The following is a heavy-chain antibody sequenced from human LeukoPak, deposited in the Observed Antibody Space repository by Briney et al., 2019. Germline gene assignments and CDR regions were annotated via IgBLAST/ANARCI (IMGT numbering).Heavy chain of an antibody. CDR1: GGSFSGYY. D-gene: IGHD6-13*01. J-gene: IGHJ6*02. CDR3: AGCIAAAGRDYYYYGMDV. CDR2: INHSGST. Sequence: SETLSLTCAVYGGSFSGYYWSWIRQPPGKGLEWIGEINHSGSTNYNPSLKSRVTISVGTSKNQFSLKLSSVTAADTAVYYCAGCIAAAGRDYYYYGMDVWGQGTTVTVSS. V-gene: IGHV4-34*01.